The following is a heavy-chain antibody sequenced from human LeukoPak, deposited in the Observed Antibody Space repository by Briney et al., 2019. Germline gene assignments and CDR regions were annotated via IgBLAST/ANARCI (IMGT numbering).Heavy chain of an antibody. V-gene: IGHV4-39*07. D-gene: IGHD3-3*01. CDR2: IYYSGST. J-gene: IGHJ5*02. CDR3: ARDGTNITIFGVVNWFDP. Sequence: SETLSLTCTVSGGSISSSSYYWGWIRQPPGKGLEWIGSIYYSGSTYYNPSLKSRVTISVDTSKNQFSLKLSSVTAADTAVYYCARDGTNITIFGVVNWFDPWGQGTLVTVSS. CDR1: GGSISSSSYY.